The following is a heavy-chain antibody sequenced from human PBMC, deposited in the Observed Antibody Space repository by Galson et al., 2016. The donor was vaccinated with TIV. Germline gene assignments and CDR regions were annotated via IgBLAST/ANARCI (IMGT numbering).Heavy chain of an antibody. Sequence: SVKVSCKASGYTFTNYIMHWVRQAPGQRLEWMGWINAGNGNTKYSQKFQGRVTITRDTSASTAYMELSSLKSENTAVYYCARDPGYFVYWGQGTLVTVSS. CDR2: INAGNGNT. J-gene: IGHJ4*02. D-gene: IGHD1-1*01. CDR3: ARDPGYFVY. V-gene: IGHV1-3*01. CDR1: GYTFTNYI.